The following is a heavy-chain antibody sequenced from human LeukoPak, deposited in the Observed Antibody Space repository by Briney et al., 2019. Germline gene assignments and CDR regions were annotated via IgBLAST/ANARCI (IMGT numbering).Heavy chain of an antibody. V-gene: IGHV1-69*06. D-gene: IGHD5-18*01. CDR2: IIPTFGTP. CDR1: GYTFTSYG. Sequence: PGASVKVSCKASGYTFTSYGISWVRQAPGQGLEWMGGIIPTFGTPNYAQKFPGRVTLNGDKSTSTAYMELSSLRSEDTAVYYCARTGFGQPMVTGNTRWFDPWGQGTLVTVSS. J-gene: IGHJ5*02. CDR3: ARTGFGQPMVTGNTRWFDP.